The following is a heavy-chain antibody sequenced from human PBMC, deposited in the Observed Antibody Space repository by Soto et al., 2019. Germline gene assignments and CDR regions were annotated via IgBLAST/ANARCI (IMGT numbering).Heavy chain of an antibody. D-gene: IGHD6-6*01. Sequence: PRASLKISCKGSGYNFTSYWIGSVHQKHGKGLEWMGIIYPGDSDTRYSPSFQGQVTISADKSISTAYLQWSSLKASDTAMYYCARWQSIAAYYYYYGMDVWGQGTTITVSS. J-gene: IGHJ6*02. CDR2: IYPGDSDT. CDR1: GYNFTSYW. CDR3: ARWQSIAAYYYYYGMDV. V-gene: IGHV5-51*07.